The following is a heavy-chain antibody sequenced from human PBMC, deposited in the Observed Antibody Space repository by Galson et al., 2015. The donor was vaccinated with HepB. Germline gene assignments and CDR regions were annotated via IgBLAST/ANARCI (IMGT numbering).Heavy chain of an antibody. CDR1: GFTFSSYG. CDR3: AKSMTTVTTLYYFDF. V-gene: IGHV3-30*18. CDR2: ISYDGSNK. D-gene: IGHD4-17*01. Sequence: SLRLSCAASGFTFSSYGMHWVRQAPGKGLEWVAVISYDGSNKYYADSVKGRFTISRDNSKNTLYLQMNSLRAEDTAVYYCAKSMTTVTTLYYFDFWGQGTLVTVSS. J-gene: IGHJ4*02.